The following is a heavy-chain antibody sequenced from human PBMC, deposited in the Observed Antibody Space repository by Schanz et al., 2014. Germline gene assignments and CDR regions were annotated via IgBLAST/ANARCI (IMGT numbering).Heavy chain of an antibody. Sequence: EVQLLESGGGLVQPGGSLRLSCAASGFTFSSYAMSWVRQAPGKGLEWVSAISGSGGSTYYADSVKGRFTISRDNAKRSLLLQMNSLRVEDTAVYFCVSQTGSPNYWGQGTLXTVSS. CDR1: GFTFSSYA. CDR3: VSQTGSPNY. V-gene: IGHV3-23*01. CDR2: ISGSGGST. J-gene: IGHJ4*02. D-gene: IGHD6-13*01.